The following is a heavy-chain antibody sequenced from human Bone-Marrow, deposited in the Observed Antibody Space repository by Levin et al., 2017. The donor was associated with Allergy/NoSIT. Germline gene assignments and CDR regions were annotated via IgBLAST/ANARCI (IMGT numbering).Heavy chain of an antibody. Sequence: GGSLRLSCAASGFTFSSYEMNWVRQAPGKGLEWVSYISSSGSTIYYADSVKGRFTISRDNAKNSLYLQMNSLRAEDTAVYYCARDLFRRRSLTHRTARGSVRGGDHYYYYYYMDVWGKGTTVTSP. CDR3: ARDLFRRRSLTHRTARGSVRGGDHYYYYYYMDV. V-gene: IGHV3-48*03. D-gene: IGHD3-10*01. J-gene: IGHJ6*03. CDR2: ISSSGSTI. CDR1: GFTFSSYE.